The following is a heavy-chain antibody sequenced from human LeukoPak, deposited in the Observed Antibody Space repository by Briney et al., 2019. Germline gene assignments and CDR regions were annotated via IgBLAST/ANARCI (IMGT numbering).Heavy chain of an antibody. V-gene: IGHV1-69*01. CDR3: ARDIVVVPAHYYYYGMDV. Sequence: ANYAQKFQGRVTITADESTSTAYMEVSSLRSEDTAVYYCARDIVVVPAHYYYYGMDVWGQGTTVTVSS. CDR2: A. D-gene: IGHD2-2*01. J-gene: IGHJ6*02.